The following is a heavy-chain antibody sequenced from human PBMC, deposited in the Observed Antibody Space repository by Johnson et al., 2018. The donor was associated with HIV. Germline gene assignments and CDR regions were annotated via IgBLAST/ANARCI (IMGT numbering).Heavy chain of an antibody. CDR1: GFTFSSYG. Sequence: QVQLVESGGGVVQPGRSLRLSCAASGFTFSSYGMHWVRQAPGKGLEWVAVISYDGSNKYYQDSVKGRFTISRDNSKNTLYLQMNSVRDEDTDVYYGARDKRDYDFWGGDAFDIWGQGTMVTVSS. D-gene: IGHD3-3*01. CDR2: ISYDGSNK. J-gene: IGHJ3*02. V-gene: IGHV3-30*03. CDR3: ARDKRDYDFWGGDAFDI.